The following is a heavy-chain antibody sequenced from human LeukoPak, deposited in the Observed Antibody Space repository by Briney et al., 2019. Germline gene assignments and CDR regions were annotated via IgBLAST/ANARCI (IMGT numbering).Heavy chain of an antibody. CDR1: GYTFTGYY. Sequence: ASVKVSCKASGYTFTGYYMHWVRQAPGQGLEWMGWINPNSGGTNYAQKFQGRVTMTRDTSISTAYMELSRLRSDDTAVYYCARVIGSLPEQDAFDIWGQGTMVTVSS. J-gene: IGHJ3*02. CDR2: INPNSGGT. CDR3: ARVIGSLPEQDAFDI. V-gene: IGHV1-2*02. D-gene: IGHD1-26*01.